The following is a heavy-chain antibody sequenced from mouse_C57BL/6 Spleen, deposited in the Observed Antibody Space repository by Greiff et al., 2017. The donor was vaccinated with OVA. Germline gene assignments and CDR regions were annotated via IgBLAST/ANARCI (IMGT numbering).Heavy chain of an antibody. D-gene: IGHD2-1*01. CDR2: LNPNYGTT. CDR3: AIFYYGNYVPLDY. J-gene: IGHJ2*01. V-gene: IGHV1-39*01. CDR1: GYSFTDYN. Sequence: VQLQQSGPELVKPGASVKISCKASGYSFTDYNMNWVKQSNGQSLEWIGVLNPNYGTTSYNQKFKGKATLTVDQSSSTAYMQLNSLTSEDSAVYYCAIFYYGNYVPLDYWGQGTTLTVSS.